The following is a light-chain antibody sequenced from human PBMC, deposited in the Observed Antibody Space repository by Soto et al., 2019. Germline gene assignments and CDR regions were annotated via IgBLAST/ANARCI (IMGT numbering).Light chain of an antibody. J-gene: IGKJ1*01. Sequence: EVVLTQSPATLSVSPGEIATLSCRASQSVSSNLAWYQQKPGQAPRLLIYDASSRATGIPDRFSGSGSGTDFTLTISRLEPEDFAVYYCQQYGSSGTFGQGTKVDIK. CDR1: QSVSSN. V-gene: IGKV3-20*01. CDR2: DAS. CDR3: QQYGSSGT.